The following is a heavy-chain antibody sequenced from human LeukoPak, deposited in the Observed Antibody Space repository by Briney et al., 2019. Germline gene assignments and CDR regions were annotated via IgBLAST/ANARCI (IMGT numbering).Heavy chain of an antibody. CDR3: NRDQNTYSTTSRYSLY. J-gene: IGHJ4*02. CDR1: VFLLSYYF. CDR2: IRSKTYGGAA. Sequence: LGRSLRLSCAASVFLLSYYFMSGVRQAPGKGLEWVGFIRSKTYGGAADYAASVKGRFTISRDDSKSIAYLQMNSLTTEDTAVYFCNRDQNTYSTTSRYSLYWGQGTLVTVSS. D-gene: IGHD3-22*01. V-gene: IGHV3-49*02.